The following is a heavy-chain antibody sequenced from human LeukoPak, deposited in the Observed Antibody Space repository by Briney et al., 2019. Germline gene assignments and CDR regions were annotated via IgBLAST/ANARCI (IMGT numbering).Heavy chain of an antibody. Sequence: TGGSLRLSCAASGFTFSSYSMNWVRQAPGEGLEWVSGIRGSGGSSYYADSVKGRFTISRDNSKNTLYLQMNSLRAEDTAVYYCAKVSGNWYFDLWGRGTLVTVSS. J-gene: IGHJ2*01. CDR2: IRGSGGSS. CDR1: GFTFSSYS. CDR3: AKVSGNWYFDL. D-gene: IGHD3-3*02. V-gene: IGHV3-23*01.